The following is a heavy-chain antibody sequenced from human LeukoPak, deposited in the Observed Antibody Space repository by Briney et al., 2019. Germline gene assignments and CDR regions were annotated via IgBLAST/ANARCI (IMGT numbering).Heavy chain of an antibody. D-gene: IGHD2-8*01. CDR1: GFTFSNYW. V-gene: IGHV3-33*08. CDR2: IWSDGSNK. J-gene: IGHJ4*02. Sequence: GGSLRLSCVASGFTFSNYWLHWVRQAPGKGLEWVAVIWSDGSNKYYADSVKGRFTISRDNSKNTLYLQMNSLRAEDTAVYYCARDAAQVPYCTDGVCYIGYWGQGTLVTVSS. CDR3: ARDAAQVPYCTDGVCYIGY.